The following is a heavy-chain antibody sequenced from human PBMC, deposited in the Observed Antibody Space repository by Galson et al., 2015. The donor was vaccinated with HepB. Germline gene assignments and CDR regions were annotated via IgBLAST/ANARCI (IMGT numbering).Heavy chain of an antibody. V-gene: IGHV3-15*01. D-gene: IGHD3-3*01. CDR1: GFTFGNAW. CDR2: IKKKADGGTT. Sequence: SLRLSCAASGFTFGNAWMSWVRQAPGKGLEWVGRIKKKADGGTTDYAAPVKGRFTISRDDSGDTLYLQMNSLTTEDTAVYYCTTKGWGSGFGYWGQGTLVTVAS. J-gene: IGHJ4*02. CDR3: TTKGWGSGFGY.